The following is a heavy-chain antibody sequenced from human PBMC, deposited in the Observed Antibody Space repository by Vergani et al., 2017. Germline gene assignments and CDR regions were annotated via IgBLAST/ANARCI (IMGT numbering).Heavy chain of an antibody. J-gene: IGHJ4*02. CDR3: AKALSRSGLRWYYFDY. D-gene: IGHD4-23*01. CDR1: GFTFSSYA. CDR2: IRGSGGST. Sequence: EVQLLESGGGLVQPGGSLRLSCAASGFTFSSYAMSWVRQAPGKGLEWVSAIRGSGGSTYYADSVKGRFTISRDNSKNTLYLQMNSLRAEDTAVYYCAKALSRSGLRWYYFDYWGQGTLVTVSS. V-gene: IGHV3-23*01.